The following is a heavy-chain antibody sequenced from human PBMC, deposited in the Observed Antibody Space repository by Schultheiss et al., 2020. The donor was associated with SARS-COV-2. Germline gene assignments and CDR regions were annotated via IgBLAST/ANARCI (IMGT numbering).Heavy chain of an antibody. CDR2: INHSGST. D-gene: IGHD1-1*01. CDR3: ATSGTNFWFDP. Sequence: SETLSLTCAVSGYSISSGYYWGWIRQPPGKGLEWIGEINHSGSTNYNPSLKSRVTISVDTSKNQFSLRLSSVTAADTAVYYCATSGTNFWFDPWGQGTLVTVSS. V-gene: IGHV4-38-2*01. CDR1: GYSISSGYY. J-gene: IGHJ5*02.